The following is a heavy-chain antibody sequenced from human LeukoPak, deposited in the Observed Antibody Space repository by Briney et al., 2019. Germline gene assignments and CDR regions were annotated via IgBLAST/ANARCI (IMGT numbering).Heavy chain of an antibody. D-gene: IGHD6-13*01. J-gene: IGHJ4*02. V-gene: IGHV4-39*01. CDR3: ASPEIAAAGTGYFDY. CDR1: GGSISSSSYY. CDR2: IYYSEST. Sequence: SETLSLTCTVSGGSISSSSYYWGWIRQPPGKGLEWIGSIYYSESTYYNPSLKSRVTISVDTSKNQFSLKLSSVTAADTAVYYCASPEIAAAGTGYFDYWGQGTLVTVSS.